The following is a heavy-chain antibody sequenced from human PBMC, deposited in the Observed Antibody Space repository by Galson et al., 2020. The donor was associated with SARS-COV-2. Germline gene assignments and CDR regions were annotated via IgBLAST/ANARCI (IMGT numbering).Heavy chain of an antibody. CDR2: IYYTGST. Sequence: SETLSLTCAVSGGSITSGGYYWSWIRQHPGKGLEWIGYIYYTGSTYYNPSLKSRITISVDTSKNQFFLKLSSVTAADTAVYYCARDRGPYYDILTGYYNVGWFDPWGQGTLATVSS. D-gene: IGHD3-9*01. CDR3: ARDRGPYYDILTGYYNVGWFDP. CDR1: GGSITSGGYY. J-gene: IGHJ5*02. V-gene: IGHV4-31*11.